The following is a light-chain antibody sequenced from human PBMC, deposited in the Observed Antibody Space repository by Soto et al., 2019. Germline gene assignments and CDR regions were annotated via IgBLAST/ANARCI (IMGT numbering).Light chain of an antibody. CDR2: WAS. J-gene: IGKJ1*01. CDR1: QSVLYSSNNKNY. Sequence: DIVMTQSPDSLAVTLGERATINCKSSQSVLYSSNNKNYLAWYQQKPGQPPKLLIYWASTRESGVPDRFSGSGSRTDFTLTISSLQAEDVAVYYCQQYSGAWTFDQGTKVEVK. CDR3: QQYSGAWT. V-gene: IGKV4-1*01.